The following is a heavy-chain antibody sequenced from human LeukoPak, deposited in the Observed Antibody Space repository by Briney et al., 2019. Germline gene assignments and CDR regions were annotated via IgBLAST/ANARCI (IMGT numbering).Heavy chain of an antibody. CDR2: ISSSSSYI. CDR3: ARVGILNWFDP. CDR1: GFTFSSYS. V-gene: IGHV3-21*01. Sequence: GGSLRLSCAASGFTFSSYSMNWVRQAPGKGLEWVSSISSSSSYIYYADSVKGRFTISRDNAKNPLYLQMNSLRAEDTAVYYCARVGILNWFDPWGQGTVVTVSS. J-gene: IGHJ5*02.